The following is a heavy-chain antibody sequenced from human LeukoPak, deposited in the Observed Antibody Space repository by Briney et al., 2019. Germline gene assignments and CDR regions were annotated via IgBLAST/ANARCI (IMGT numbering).Heavy chain of an antibody. J-gene: IGHJ6*03. Sequence: GGSLRLSCAASGFTFSSYAMHWVRQAPGKGLEWVAVISYDGSNKYYADSVKGRFTISRDNSKNTLYLQMNSLRAEDTAVYYCASPRALYYSYMDVWGKGTTVPVSS. V-gene: IGHV3-30-3*01. CDR2: ISYDGSNK. CDR3: ASPRALYYSYMDV. CDR1: GFTFSSYA.